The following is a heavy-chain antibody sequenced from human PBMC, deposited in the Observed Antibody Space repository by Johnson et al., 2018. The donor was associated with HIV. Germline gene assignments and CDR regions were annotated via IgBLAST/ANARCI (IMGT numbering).Heavy chain of an antibody. CDR1: GFTFSNAW. CDR2: IKSKTDGGTT. J-gene: IGHJ3*02. D-gene: IGHD2-2*01. V-gene: IGHV3-15*01. Sequence: VQLVESGGGLVKPGGSLRLSCAASGFTFSNAWMSWVRQAPGTGLEWVGRIKSKTDGGTTDYAAPVKGRFTISRDDSKNTLYLQMNSLKTEDTAVYYCTTRGFVVVPAANLHAFDIWGQGTMVTVSS. CDR3: TTRGFVVVPAANLHAFDI.